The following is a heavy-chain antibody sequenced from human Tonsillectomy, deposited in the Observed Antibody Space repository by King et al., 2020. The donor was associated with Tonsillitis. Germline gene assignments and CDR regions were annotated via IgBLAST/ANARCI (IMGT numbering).Heavy chain of an antibody. CDR1: GDSISSSTYY. CDR2: IYYSGST. V-gene: IGHV4-39*01. Sequence: QLQESGPGLVKPSETLSLACTVSGDSISSSTYYWGWIRQPPGKGLEWIGRIYYSGSTYYNPSLKSRVTISVDTSKNQFSLKLCSLTAADTAVYYCARLGGVRDSDYGGGFDYWGQGTLVTVSS. J-gene: IGHJ4*02. D-gene: IGHD4-17*01. CDR3: ARLGGVRDSDYGGGFDY.